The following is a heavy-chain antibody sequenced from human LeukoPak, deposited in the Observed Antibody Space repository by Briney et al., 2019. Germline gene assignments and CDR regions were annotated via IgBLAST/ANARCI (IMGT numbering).Heavy chain of an antibody. D-gene: IGHD4-17*01. CDR2: IYYSGST. CDR1: GGSISSYY. Sequence: TSQTLSLTCTVSGGSISSYYWSWIRQPPGKGLEWIGYIYYSGSTNYNPSLKSRVTISVDTSKNQFSLKLSSVTAADTAVYYCARDRGPYGDYVPWLDPWGQGTLVTVSS. CDR3: ARDRGPYGDYVPWLDP. V-gene: IGHV4-59*12. J-gene: IGHJ5*02.